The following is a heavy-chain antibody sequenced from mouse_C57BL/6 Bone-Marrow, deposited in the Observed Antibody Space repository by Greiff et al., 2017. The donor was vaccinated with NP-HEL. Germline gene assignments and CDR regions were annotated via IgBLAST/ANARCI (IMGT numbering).Heavy chain of an antibody. Sequence: EVQLQQSGPVLVKPGASVKMSCKASGYTFTDYYMNWVKQSHGKSLEWIGVINPYNGGTSYNQKFKGKATLTVDKSSSTAYMELNSLTSEDSAVYYCAREENYGSSYPFAYWGQGTLVTVSA. D-gene: IGHD1-1*01. CDR1: GYTFTDYY. V-gene: IGHV1-19*01. J-gene: IGHJ3*01. CDR3: AREENYGSSYPFAY. CDR2: INPYNGGT.